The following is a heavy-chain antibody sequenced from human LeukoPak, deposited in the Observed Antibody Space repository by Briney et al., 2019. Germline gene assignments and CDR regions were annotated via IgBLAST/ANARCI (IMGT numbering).Heavy chain of an antibody. Sequence: PSETLSLTCAVYGGSFSGYYWSWIRQPPGKGLEWIGEINHSGSTNYNPSLKSRVTISVDTSKNQFSLKLSSVTAADTAVYYCARLGGRYDFWSTLGDWGQGTLVTVSS. D-gene: IGHD3-3*01. V-gene: IGHV4-34*01. J-gene: IGHJ4*02. CDR1: GGSFSGYY. CDR2: INHSGST. CDR3: ARLGGRYDFWSTLGD.